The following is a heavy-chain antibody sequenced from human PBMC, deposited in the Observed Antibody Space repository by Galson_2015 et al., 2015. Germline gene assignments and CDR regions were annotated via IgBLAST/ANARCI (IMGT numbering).Heavy chain of an antibody. CDR1: GFTFSSYA. CDR3: ARDTLMTTVTTFAY. D-gene: IGHD4-17*01. Sequence: SLRLSCAASGFTFSSYAMGWVRQAPGKGLEWVSTISGDGGSTYYADSVKGRFTISRDNSKNTLYLQMNSLRAEDTAVYYCARDTLMTTVTTFAYWGQGTLVTVSS. CDR2: ISGDGGST. J-gene: IGHJ4*02. V-gene: IGHV3-23*01.